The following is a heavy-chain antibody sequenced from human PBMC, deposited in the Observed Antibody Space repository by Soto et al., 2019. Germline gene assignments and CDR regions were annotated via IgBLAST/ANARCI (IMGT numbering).Heavy chain of an antibody. Sequence: ASVKVSCKASGYTLTSYGISWVRQAPGQGLEWMGWISAYNGNTNYAQKLQGWVTMTRDTSISTAYMELSRLRSDDTAVYYCARDGSIYSGCYSRWDYYGMYVWGKGTTVPVSS. CDR2: ISAYNGNT. D-gene: IGHD1-26*01. J-gene: IGHJ6*04. V-gene: IGHV1-18*01. CDR3: ARDGSIYSGCYSRWDYYGMYV. CDR1: GYTLTSYG.